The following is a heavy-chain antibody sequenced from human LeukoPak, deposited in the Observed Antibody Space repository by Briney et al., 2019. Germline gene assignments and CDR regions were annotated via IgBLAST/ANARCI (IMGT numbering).Heavy chain of an antibody. V-gene: IGHV3-74*01. CDR3: ARLGYCTDGSCFHLDY. CDR2: INHNGTTT. J-gene: IGHJ4*02. Sequence: GGSLTLSCAAASGFTFSSFWMHWVRQAPGKGLEWVSRINHNGTTTVYADFVKGRFTAFRDNTKNTLYLQMNGLRADDTAVYYCARLGYCTDGSCFHLDYWGQGTLVTVST. CDR1: GFTFSSFW. D-gene: IGHD2-15*01.